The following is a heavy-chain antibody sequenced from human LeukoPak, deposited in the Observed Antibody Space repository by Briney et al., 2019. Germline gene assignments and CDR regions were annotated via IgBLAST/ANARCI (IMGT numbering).Heavy chain of an antibody. D-gene: IGHD3-10*01. CDR1: GYTFTSNY. V-gene: IGHV1-46*01. J-gene: IGHJ4*02. Sequence: ASVKVSCKASGYTFTSNYMHWVRQAPGQGLEWMGVIAPSSGTASYAQKFQGRVTMTRDTSTSTLYMELSSLTSEDTPVYYCARASGSSAVPFDYWGQGTLVTVSS. CDR3: ARASGSSAVPFDY. CDR2: IAPSSGTA.